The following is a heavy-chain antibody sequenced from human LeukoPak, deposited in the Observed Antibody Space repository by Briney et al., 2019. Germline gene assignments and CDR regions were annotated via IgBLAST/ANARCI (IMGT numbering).Heavy chain of an antibody. J-gene: IGHJ4*02. CDR2: ISSSGSTI. Sequence: GGSLRLSCAASGFTFSSYEMNWVRQAPGKGLEWVSHISSSGSTIYYADSVKGRFTISRDNSKNTLYLQMNSLRAEDTAVYYCAKDRWYSSGWYKPLFDYWGQGTLVTVSS. D-gene: IGHD6-19*01. CDR3: AKDRWYSSGWYKPLFDY. V-gene: IGHV3-48*03. CDR1: GFTFSSYE.